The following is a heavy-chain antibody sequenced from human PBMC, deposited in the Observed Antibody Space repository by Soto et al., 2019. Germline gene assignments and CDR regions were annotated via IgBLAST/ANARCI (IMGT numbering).Heavy chain of an antibody. Sequence: QVQLVQSGAEVKKPGSSVKVSCKASGGTFGSYAFSWVRQAPGQGLEWMGGIIPVSGAARYAQKFQGRVTITADESTSTAYMELSSLSSQDTAVYYCATALGCRSTSCTLDYWGQGTRVIVSS. D-gene: IGHD2-2*01. J-gene: IGHJ4*02. CDR1: GGTFGSYA. V-gene: IGHV1-69*01. CDR3: ATALGCRSTSCTLDY. CDR2: IIPVSGAA.